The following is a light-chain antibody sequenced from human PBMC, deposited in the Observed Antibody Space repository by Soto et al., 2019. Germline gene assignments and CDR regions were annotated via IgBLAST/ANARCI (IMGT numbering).Light chain of an antibody. V-gene: IGKV3-20*01. CDR1: QSVSSSY. CDR2: GAS. Sequence: VLTQSPGSLSLSPGERATLSCMSSQSVSSSYLAWYQQKPGQAPRLIIYGASSRATGIPDRFSGSWSGTDCTLTISRLEPEDVAVYYCQQYGSSPPTFGQGTKVDIK. J-gene: IGKJ1*01. CDR3: QQYGSSPPT.